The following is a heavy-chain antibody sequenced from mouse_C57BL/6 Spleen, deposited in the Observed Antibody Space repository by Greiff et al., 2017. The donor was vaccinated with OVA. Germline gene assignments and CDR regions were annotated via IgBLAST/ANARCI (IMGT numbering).Heavy chain of an antibody. D-gene: IGHD1-1*01. CDR3: ARESGSGGYFDY. CDR1: GFTFSDYY. J-gene: IGHJ1*03. V-gene: IGHV5-12*01. CDR2: ISNGGGST. Sequence: EVKLVESGGGLVQPGGSLKLSCAASGFTFSDYYMYWVRQTPEKRLEWVAYISNGGGSTYYPDTVKGRVTISRDNAKNTLYLQMSRLKSEDTASYYCARESGSGGYFDYWGTGTTVTVSS.